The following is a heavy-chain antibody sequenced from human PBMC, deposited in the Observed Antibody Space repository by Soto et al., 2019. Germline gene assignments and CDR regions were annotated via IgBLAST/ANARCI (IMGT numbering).Heavy chain of an antibody. CDR3: ARDRLTCSGGSCYPAWYDY. CDR1: GFTVSSNY. CDR2: IYSGGST. Sequence: EVQLVETGGGLIQPGGSLRLSCAASGFTVSSNYMSWVRQAPGKGLEWVSVIYSGGSTYYADSVKGRFTISRDNSKNTLYLQMNSLRAEDKAVYYCARDRLTCSGGSCYPAWYDYWGQGTLVTVSS. J-gene: IGHJ4*02. V-gene: IGHV3-53*02. D-gene: IGHD2-15*01.